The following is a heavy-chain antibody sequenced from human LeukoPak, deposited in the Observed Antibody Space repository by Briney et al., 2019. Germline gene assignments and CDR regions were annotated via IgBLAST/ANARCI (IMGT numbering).Heavy chain of an antibody. CDR1: GGSISSYY. D-gene: IGHD6-13*01. V-gene: IGHV4-59*01. CDR3: ARDVGSAAAVNDAFDI. CDR2: IYYSGST. Sequence: TSETLSLTCTVSGGSISSYYWSWIRQPPGKGLEWIGYIYYSGSTNYNPSLKSRVTISVDTSKNQFSLKLSSVTAADTAVYYCARDVGSAAAVNDAFDIWGQGTMVTVSS. J-gene: IGHJ3*02.